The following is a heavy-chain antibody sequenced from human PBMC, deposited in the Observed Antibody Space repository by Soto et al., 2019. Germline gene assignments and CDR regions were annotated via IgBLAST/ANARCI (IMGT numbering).Heavy chain of an antibody. V-gene: IGHV3-53*01. CDR1: GFTVSGNY. J-gene: IGHJ3*02. CDR2: IYSGGST. Sequence: PGGSLRLSCAASGFTVSGNYMSWVRQAPGKGLEWVSVIYSGGSTFYADSVKGRFTLSRDNSENTLYLQMNTLRTEDTAVYYCAHPRGYGVFDAVDIWGQGTMVTV. CDR3: AHPRGYGVFDAVDI. D-gene: IGHD4-17*01.